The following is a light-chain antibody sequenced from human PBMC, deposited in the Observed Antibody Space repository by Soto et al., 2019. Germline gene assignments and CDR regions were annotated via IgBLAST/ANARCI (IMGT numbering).Light chain of an antibody. CDR2: NNN. V-gene: IGLV1-44*01. CDR1: NSNIAINT. CDR3: AKWDDSLNGVV. Sequence: QLVLTQPPSASGTPGQRVTISCSGSNSNIAINTVNWYQQLPGTAPKLLIYNNNQRPSGVPDRFSGSKSGTSASLAISGLQSEDEANYYCAKWDDSLNGVVFGGGTKLTVL. J-gene: IGLJ2*01.